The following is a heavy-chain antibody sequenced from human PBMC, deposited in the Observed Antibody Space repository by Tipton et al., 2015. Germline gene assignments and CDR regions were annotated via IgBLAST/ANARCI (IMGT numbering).Heavy chain of an antibody. D-gene: IGHD1-26*01. CDR2: IKPDGSES. V-gene: IGHV3-7*01. Sequence: GSLRLSCAASGFTFSSYTMNWFRQAPGKRLEWVANIKPDGSESYYVDSVQGRFTFSRDNAKNSLYLQMNSLRAEDTAVYYCARNMTKLTRGYSGYFDYWGQGNLVIVSS. CDR1: GFTFSSYT. J-gene: IGHJ4*02. CDR3: ARNMTKLTRGYSGYFDY.